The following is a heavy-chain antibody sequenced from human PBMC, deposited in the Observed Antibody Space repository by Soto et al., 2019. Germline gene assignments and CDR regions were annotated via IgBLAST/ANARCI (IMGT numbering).Heavy chain of an antibody. J-gene: IGHJ3*02. CDR3: ASAYYDILTGSAAFDI. V-gene: IGHV4-59*01. D-gene: IGHD3-9*01. Sequence: SETLSLTCTVSGGSISSYYWSWIRQPPGKGLEWIGYIYYSGSTNYNPSLKSRVTISVDTSKNQFSLKLSSVTAADTAVYYCASAYYDILTGSAAFDIRGQGRMVTVSS. CDR2: IYYSGST. CDR1: GGSISSYY.